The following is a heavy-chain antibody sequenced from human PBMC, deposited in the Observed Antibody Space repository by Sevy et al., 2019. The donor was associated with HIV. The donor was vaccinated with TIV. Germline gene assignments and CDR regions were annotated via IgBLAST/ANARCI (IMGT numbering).Heavy chain of an antibody. CDR2: ISAYNGNT. Sequence: GESLKISCKASGYTFTSYGISWVRQAPGQGLEWMGWISAYNGNTNYAQKLQGRVTMTTDTSTSTAYMELRSLRSDDTAVYYCARGTIFGVSSDAFDIWGQGTMVTVSS. D-gene: IGHD3-3*01. CDR1: GYTFTSYG. CDR3: ARGTIFGVSSDAFDI. J-gene: IGHJ3*02. V-gene: IGHV1-18*01.